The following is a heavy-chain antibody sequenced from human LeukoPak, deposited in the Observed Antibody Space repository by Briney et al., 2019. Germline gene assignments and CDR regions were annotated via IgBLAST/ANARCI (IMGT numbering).Heavy chain of an antibody. CDR3: ARGLIPGYYFDY. Sequence: PSETLSLTCTVSGGSISSYYWSWIRQPPGKGLEWIGYIYYSGSTNYNPSLKSRVTISVDTSKNQFSLKLSSVTAADTAVYYCARGLIPGYYFDYWGQGTLVTVSS. D-gene: IGHD1-14*01. V-gene: IGHV4-59*01. J-gene: IGHJ4*02. CDR1: GGSISSYY. CDR2: IYYSGST.